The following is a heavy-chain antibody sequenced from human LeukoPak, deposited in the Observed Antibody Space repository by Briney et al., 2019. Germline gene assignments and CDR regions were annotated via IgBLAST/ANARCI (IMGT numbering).Heavy chain of an antibody. Sequence: PGRSLRLSCAASVFTFSSYGMHWVRQAPGKGLEWVSFISYDGRNKYYADSEKGRFTISRDNSKNTLYLQMNSLRAEDTAVYYCAKRGGTVTAPWRAFDIWGQGTMVTVSS. V-gene: IGHV3-30*18. CDR3: AKRGGTVTAPWRAFDI. J-gene: IGHJ3*02. CDR2: ISYDGRNK. D-gene: IGHD4-17*01. CDR1: VFTFSSYG.